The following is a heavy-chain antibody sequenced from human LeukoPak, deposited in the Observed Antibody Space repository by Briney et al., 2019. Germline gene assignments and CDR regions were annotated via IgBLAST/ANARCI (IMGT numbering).Heavy chain of an antibody. CDR3: AKDLDCTTSSCYHPLFDY. Sequence: GGSLRLSCAASGFTFTTYGMHWVRQAPGKGLEWLAVISYDGSTKYYADSVKGPFTISRDNSTFTLYLQVNSLRAEDTAVYYCAKDLDCTTSSCYHPLFDYWGQGTLVTVSS. V-gene: IGHV3-30*18. D-gene: IGHD2-2*01. CDR2: ISYDGSTK. J-gene: IGHJ4*02. CDR1: GFTFTTYG.